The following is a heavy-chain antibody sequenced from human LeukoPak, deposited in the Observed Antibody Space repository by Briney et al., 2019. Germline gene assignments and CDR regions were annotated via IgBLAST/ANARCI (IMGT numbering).Heavy chain of an antibody. Sequence: INQPPGKGLEYIGPIYYSGRTYYNPALKSRVTISGDTSKNQFSLKLSSLTAADTAVYYCAREDIVVVVSSGGDDCDPCG. D-gene: IGHD2-15*01. V-gene: IGHV4-39*07. J-gene: IGHJ5*02. CDR2: IYYSGRT. CDR3: AREDIVVVVSSGGDDCDP.